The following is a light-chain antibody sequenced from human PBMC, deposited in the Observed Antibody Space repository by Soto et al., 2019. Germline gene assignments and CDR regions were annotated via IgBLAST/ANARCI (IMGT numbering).Light chain of an antibody. CDR3: ISFTRSSTFV. CDR1: SSDVGAHNL. CDR2: AVS. V-gene: IGLV2-14*01. Sequence: QSVLTQPASVSGSPGQSITISCSGTSSDVGAHNLVSWYQQHPGRAPKLMIYAVSNRPSGVSNRFSGSKSGNTASLTISGLQAEDEADYYCISFTRSSTFVFGTGTKVTVL. J-gene: IGLJ1*01.